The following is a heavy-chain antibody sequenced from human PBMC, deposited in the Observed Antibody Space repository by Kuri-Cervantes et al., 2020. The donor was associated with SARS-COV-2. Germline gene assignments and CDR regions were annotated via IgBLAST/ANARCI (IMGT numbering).Heavy chain of an antibody. J-gene: IGHJ4*02. V-gene: IGHV4-59*11. D-gene: IGHD2-8*02. CDR3: ARGGGLVDPLFDS. Sequence: AGSLRLSCAASGFTFSNHHMNWVRQTPGKGLEWIGSIYYSGSTYYNPSLKSRVTISVDTSKNQFSLKLTSVTAADTAVYYCARGGGLVDPLFDSWGQGILVTVSS. CDR2: IYYSGST. CDR1: GFTFSNHH.